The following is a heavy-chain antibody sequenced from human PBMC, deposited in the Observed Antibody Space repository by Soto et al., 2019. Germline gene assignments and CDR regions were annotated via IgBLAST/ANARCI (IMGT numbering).Heavy chain of an antibody. Sequence: GASVKISCKTSGYTVTSYGIGWLRQAPEQGLEWMGWISAYNGNTNYAQKLQGRVTMTTDTSTSTAYMELRSLRSDDTAVYYCARDLPQKGAHYSSSWCDYWGQGTLVTVSS. CDR3: ARDLPQKGAHYSSSWCDY. D-gene: IGHD6-13*01. CDR1: GYTVTSYG. J-gene: IGHJ4*02. CDR2: ISAYNGNT. V-gene: IGHV1-18*01.